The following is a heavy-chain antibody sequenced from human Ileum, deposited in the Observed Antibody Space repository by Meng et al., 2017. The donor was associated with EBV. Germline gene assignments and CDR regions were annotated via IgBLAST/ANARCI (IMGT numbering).Heavy chain of an antibody. CDR2: INTSVGYT. V-gene: IGHV1-46*01. CDR3: ARASRVLGGFDY. J-gene: IGHJ4*02. Sequence: QVQLVQSGAEVXXXXXSVKVSCKASGCTFTNYYMHWVRQAPGQGLEWMGIINTSVGYTSHAQKFQGRVTMTRDTSTSTVHMEVSSLRSADTAVYYCARASRVLGGFDYWGQGTLVTVSS. CDR1: GCTFTNYY. D-gene: IGHD3-16*01.